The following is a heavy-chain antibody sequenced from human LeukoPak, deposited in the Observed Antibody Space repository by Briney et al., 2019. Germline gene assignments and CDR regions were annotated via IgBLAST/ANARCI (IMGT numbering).Heavy chain of an antibody. Sequence: GGSLRLSCAASGFTFSSYAMSWVRQAPGKGLEWVSAISGSGGSTYYADSVKGRFTISRDNSKNTLYLQMNSLRVEDTAVYYCARGGYSYANIINYYFYMDVWGTGTTVTISS. D-gene: IGHD5-18*01. V-gene: IGHV3-23*01. J-gene: IGHJ6*03. CDR3: ARGGYSYANIINYYFYMDV. CDR2: ISGSGGST. CDR1: GFTFSSYA.